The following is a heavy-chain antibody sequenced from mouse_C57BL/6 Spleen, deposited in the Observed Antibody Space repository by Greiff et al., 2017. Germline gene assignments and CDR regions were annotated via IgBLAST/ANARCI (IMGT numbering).Heavy chain of an antibody. Sequence: EVQLQESGPELVKPGASVKISCKASGYSFTDYNMNWVKQSTGKSLEWIGVINPNYGTTSYNKKFKGKATLTVDKSSNTAYMQLNSLTSEDSAVYYCARSDYYSNLYAMDYWGQGTSGTVSS. CDR3: ARSDYYSNLYAMDY. J-gene: IGHJ4*01. V-gene: IGHV1-39*01. CDR2: INPNYGTT. CDR1: GYSFTDYN. D-gene: IGHD2-5*01.